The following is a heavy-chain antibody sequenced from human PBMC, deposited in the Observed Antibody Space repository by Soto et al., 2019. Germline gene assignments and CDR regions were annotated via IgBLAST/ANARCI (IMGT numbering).Heavy chain of an antibody. D-gene: IGHD3-10*01. Sequence: PGGSLRLSCAASGFTFSSYGMHWVRQAPGKGLEWVAVISYDGSNKYYADSVQGRFTISRDNSKNTLYLQMNSLRAEDTAVYYCAKDRENLWFGELSLSDYWGQGTLVTVSS. CDR1: GFTFSSYG. V-gene: IGHV3-30*18. CDR3: AKDRENLWFGELSLSDY. J-gene: IGHJ4*02. CDR2: ISYDGSNK.